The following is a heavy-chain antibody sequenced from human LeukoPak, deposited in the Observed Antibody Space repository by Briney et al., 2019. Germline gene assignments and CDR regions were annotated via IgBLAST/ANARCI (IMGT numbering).Heavy chain of an antibody. Sequence: SETLSLTCAVYGGSFSGYYWSRIRQPPGKGLEWIGEINHSGSTNYNPSLKSRVTISVDTSKNQFSLKLSSVTAADTAVYYCAKMTPVTSFQLLVLDSWGPGTLVTISS. CDR1: GGSFSGYY. CDR3: AKMTPVTSFQLLVLDS. D-gene: IGHD4-11*01. CDR2: INHSGST. V-gene: IGHV4-34*01. J-gene: IGHJ4*02.